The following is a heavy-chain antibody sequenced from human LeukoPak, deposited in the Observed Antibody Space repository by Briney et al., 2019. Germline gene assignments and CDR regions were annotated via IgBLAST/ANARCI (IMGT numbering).Heavy chain of an antibody. J-gene: IGHJ4*02. V-gene: IGHV3-48*04. CDR3: AKVGGSGSL. CDR1: GFTFSTYS. CDR2: ISSSSSTI. Sequence: GGSLRLSCAASGFTFSTYSMNWVRQAPGKGLEWVSYISSSSSTIYYADSVKGRFTISRDNAKNSLYLQMNSLRAEDTALYYCAKVGGSGSLWGQGTLVTVSS. D-gene: IGHD6-19*01.